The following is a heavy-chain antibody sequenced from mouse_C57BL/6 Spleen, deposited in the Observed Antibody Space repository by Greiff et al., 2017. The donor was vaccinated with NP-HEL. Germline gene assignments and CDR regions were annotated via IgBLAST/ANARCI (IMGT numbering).Heavy chain of an antibody. J-gene: IGHJ3*01. D-gene: IGHD2-1*01. CDR2: ISSGSSTI. CDR3: ATPFYYGNYPFAY. V-gene: IGHV5-17*01. CDR1: GFTFSDYG. Sequence: VESGGGLVKPGGSLKLSCAASGFTFSDYGMHWVRQAPEKGLEWVAYISSGSSTIYYADTVKGRFTISRDNAKNTLFLQMTSLRSEDTAMYYCATPFYYGNYPFAYWGQGTLVTVSA.